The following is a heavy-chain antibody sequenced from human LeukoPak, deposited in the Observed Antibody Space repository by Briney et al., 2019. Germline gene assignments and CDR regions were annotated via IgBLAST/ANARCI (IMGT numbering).Heavy chain of an antibody. CDR1: GFTFSSYG. CDR3: ATLLRASYYDILTGHDAFDI. V-gene: IGHV3-21*01. J-gene: IGHJ3*02. Sequence: GGSLRLSCAASGFTFSSYGMNWVRQAPGKGVEWGSSICSSSSYIYYADSVKGRFTISRDNAKNSLYLQMNSLRAEDTAVYYCATLLRASYYDILTGHDAFDIWGQGTMVTVSS. CDR2: ICSSSSYI. D-gene: IGHD3-9*01.